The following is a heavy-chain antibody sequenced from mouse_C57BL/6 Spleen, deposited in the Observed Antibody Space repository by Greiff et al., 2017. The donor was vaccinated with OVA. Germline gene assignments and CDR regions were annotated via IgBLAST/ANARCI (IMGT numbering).Heavy chain of an antibody. J-gene: IGHJ4*01. CDR1: GYTFTSYW. D-gene: IGHD1-1*01. CDR2: IYPGSGST. Sequence: VQLQQPGAELVKPGASVKMSCKASGYTFTSYWITWVKQRPGQGLEWIGDIYPGSGSTNYNEKFKSKATLTVDTSSSTAYMQLSSLTSEDSAVYYCARRGRKDYFYYYAMDYWGQGTSVTVSS. CDR3: ARRGRKDYFYYYAMDY. V-gene: IGHV1-55*01.